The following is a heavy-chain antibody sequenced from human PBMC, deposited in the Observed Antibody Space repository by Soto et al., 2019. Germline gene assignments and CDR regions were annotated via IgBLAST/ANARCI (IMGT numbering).Heavy chain of an antibody. D-gene: IGHD3-16*01. V-gene: IGHV3-23*01. CDR2: ISDSGGRT. Sequence: GGSLRLSCVVSGFTFSRYAMSWVRQAPGKGLEWVSAISDSGGRTYYADSVKGRFAISRDNSKNTLYLQMNALRAEDTALYYCAPPGGSAEHWGRGTLVTVSS. CDR1: GFTFSRYA. J-gene: IGHJ4*02. CDR3: APPGGSAEH.